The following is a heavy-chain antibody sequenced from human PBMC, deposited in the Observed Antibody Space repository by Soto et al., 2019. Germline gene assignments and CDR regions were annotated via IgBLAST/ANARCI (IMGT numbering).Heavy chain of an antibody. CDR2: INPSGATT. J-gene: IGHJ4*02. CDR3: ARRDCFSSSCYFKY. CDR1: GYTFTSYY. Sequence: QVSLVQSGAEVKKPGASVKVSCKASGYTFTSYYVHWVRQAPGQGLEWMGIINPSGATTTYAQNCQGRVAMTRDTSTSPVYMELSSLRSEDTAVYYCARRDCFSSSCYFKYWGQGTLVTVSS. V-gene: IGHV1-46*01. D-gene: IGHD2-2*01.